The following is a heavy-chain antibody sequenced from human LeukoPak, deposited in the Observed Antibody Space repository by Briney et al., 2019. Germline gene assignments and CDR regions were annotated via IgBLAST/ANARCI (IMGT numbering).Heavy chain of an antibody. V-gene: IGHV1-69*05. CDR2: IIPIFGTA. CDR3: ARDYVDTAMGADAFDI. Sequence: SVKVSCKASGGTFSSYAISWVRQAPGQGLEWMGRIIPIFGTANYAQKFQGRVTITTDESTSTAYMELSSLRSEDTAVYYCARDYVDTAMGADAFDIWGQGTMVTVSS. J-gene: IGHJ3*02. D-gene: IGHD5-18*01. CDR1: GGTFSSYA.